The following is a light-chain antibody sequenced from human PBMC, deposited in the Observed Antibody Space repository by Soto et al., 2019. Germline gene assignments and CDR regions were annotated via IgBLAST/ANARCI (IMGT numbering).Light chain of an antibody. J-gene: IGKJ4*01. CDR2: GVS. CDR3: QHYCSSPLT. V-gene: IGKV3-20*01. CDR1: QSVSSSY. Sequence: EIVLTQSPGTLSLSPGERATLSCRASQSVSSSYLAWYQQKPGQAPRLLIYGVSSRATGIPDRFSGSGSGTDFTLTISRLEPEDFAVYYCQHYCSSPLTFGGGTKVEIK.